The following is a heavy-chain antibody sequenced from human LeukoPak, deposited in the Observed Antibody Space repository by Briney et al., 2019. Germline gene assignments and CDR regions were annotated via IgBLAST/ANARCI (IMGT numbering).Heavy chain of an antibody. V-gene: IGHV3-7*01. CDR1: GFTFNNAW. Sequence: PGGSLRLSCAASGFTFNNAWMSWVRQAPGKGLEWVANIKQDGSEKYYVDSVKGRFTISRDNAKNSLYLQMNSLRAEDTAVYYCARDSPLVVVPAAEYYFDYWGQGTLVTVSS. J-gene: IGHJ4*02. CDR3: ARDSPLVVVPAAEYYFDY. D-gene: IGHD2-2*01. CDR2: IKQDGSEK.